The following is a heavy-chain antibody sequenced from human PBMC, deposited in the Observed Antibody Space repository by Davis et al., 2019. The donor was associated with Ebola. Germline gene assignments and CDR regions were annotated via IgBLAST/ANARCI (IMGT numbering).Heavy chain of an antibody. CDR3: VKTRSNWWNDALEI. Sequence: GESLKISCVASGFTFSSYGMFWVRQAPGKVMEWVAVISPDGSDKNYADSGKGRFTISRDNSKNTLDLQMNSLRPEDTAVYYCVKTRSNWWNDALEIWGRGTMVIVSS. CDR1: GFTFSSYG. V-gene: IGHV3-30*18. CDR2: ISPDGSDK. D-gene: IGHD2-8*02. J-gene: IGHJ3*02.